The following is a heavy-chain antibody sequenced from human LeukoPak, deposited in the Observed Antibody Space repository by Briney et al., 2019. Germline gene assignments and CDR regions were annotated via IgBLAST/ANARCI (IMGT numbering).Heavy chain of an antibody. CDR1: GLTFSSYS. D-gene: IGHD3-10*01. V-gene: IGHV3-21*01. J-gene: IGHJ6*02. CDR3: ARGWYYGSGRGYYYYYYGMDV. CDR2: ISSSSRYI. Sequence: GGSLRLSCAASGLTFSSYSMNWVRQAPGKGLEWVSSISSSSRYIYYADSVKGRFTISRDNAKNSLYLQMNSLRAEDTAVYYCARGWYYGSGRGYYYYYYGMDVWGQGTTVTVSS.